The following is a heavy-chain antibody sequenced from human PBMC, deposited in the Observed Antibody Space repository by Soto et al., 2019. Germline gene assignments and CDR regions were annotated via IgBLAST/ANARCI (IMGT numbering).Heavy chain of an antibody. D-gene: IGHD3-22*01. V-gene: IGHV5-51*01. J-gene: IGHJ4*02. CDR3: ARDTFSGDSSGPHY. CDR2: IYPGDSDT. CDR1: GYRFSRYW. Sequence: ESLKVSFKGSGYRFSRYWIAWVRQTPGKGLEWMGLIYPGDSDTRYSPSFQGQVTISADKSITTAYLHWSSLKASDTAIYYCARDTFSGDSSGPHYWGQGTLVTVSS.